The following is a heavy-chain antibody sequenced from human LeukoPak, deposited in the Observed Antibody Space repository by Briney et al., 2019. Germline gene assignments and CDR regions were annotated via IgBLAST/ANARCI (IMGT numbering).Heavy chain of an antibody. V-gene: IGHV3-48*03. Sequence: PGGSLRLSCTASGFTFNTYEMNWVRQAPGRGLEWLSYISSSGNNIYYADSVKGRFTISRDNARSSLYLQMNSLRAEDTAVYYCVRGVDTVVVTAPFEYWGQGTLVTVSS. J-gene: IGHJ4*02. CDR3: VRGVDTVVVTAPFEY. CDR2: ISSSGNNI. D-gene: IGHD2-21*02. CDR1: GFTFNTYE.